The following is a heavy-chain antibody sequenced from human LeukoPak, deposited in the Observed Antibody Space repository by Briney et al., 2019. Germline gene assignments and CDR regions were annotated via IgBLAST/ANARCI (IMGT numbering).Heavy chain of an antibody. J-gene: IGHJ4*02. CDR2: INHSGST. V-gene: IGHV4-34*01. D-gene: IGHD2-2*01. CDR3: ARPHPRYCSSTSCLTDGDY. CDR1: GGSFSGYY. Sequence: SETLSLTCAVYGGSFSGYYWSWIRQPPGKGLEWIGEINHSGSTNHNPSLKSRVTISVDTSKNQLSLKLSSVTAADTAVYYCARPHPRYCSSTSCLTDGDYWGQGTLVTVSS.